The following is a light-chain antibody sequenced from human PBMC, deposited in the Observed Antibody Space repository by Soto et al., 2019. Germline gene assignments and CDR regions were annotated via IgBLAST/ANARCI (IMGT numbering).Light chain of an antibody. CDR3: QQRSNWPPIT. CDR1: QGVSSY. CDR2: DAS. V-gene: IGKV3-11*01. J-gene: IGKJ5*01. Sequence: EIVLTQSPATLSLSPGERATLSCRASQGVSSYLAWYQQKPGQAPRLLIYDASNRATSIPARFSGSGSGTDFTLTISSLEPEDFAVYYCQQRSNWPPITFGQGTRLAIK.